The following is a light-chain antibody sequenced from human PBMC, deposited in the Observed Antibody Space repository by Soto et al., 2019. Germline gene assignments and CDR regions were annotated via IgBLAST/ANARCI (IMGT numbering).Light chain of an antibody. J-gene: IGLJ3*02. CDR2: DVS. Sequence: QSALTQPRSVSGSPGQSVTISCTGTSSDVGGYNYVSWYQQHPGNAPKLMIYDVSKRPSGVPDRFSGSKSGNTASLTISGLQAEDEADYYCCSYAGRYTWVFGGGTKLTVL. V-gene: IGLV2-11*01. CDR1: SSDVGGYNY. CDR3: CSYAGRYTWV.